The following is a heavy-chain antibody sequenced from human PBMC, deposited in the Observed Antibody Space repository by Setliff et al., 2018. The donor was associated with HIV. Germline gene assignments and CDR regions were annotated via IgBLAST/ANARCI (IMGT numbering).Heavy chain of an antibody. D-gene: IGHD6-6*01. J-gene: IGHJ6*02. CDR3: ARMGAARPLYYYGMDV. CDR1: GGSISSGAYY. V-gene: IGHV4-31*03. CDR2: IYYSGST. Sequence: LSLTCTVSGGSISSGAYYWSWIRQHPGKGLEWIGYIYYSGSTYYNPSLKSRVTISVDTSKNQFSLKLNSVTAADTAVYYCARMGAARPLYYYGMDVWGRGTTVTVSS.